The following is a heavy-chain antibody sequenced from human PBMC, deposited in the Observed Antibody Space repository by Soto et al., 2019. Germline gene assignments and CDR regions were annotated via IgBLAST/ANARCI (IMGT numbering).Heavy chain of an antibody. Sequence: EVQLLESGGGLIQPGGSLRLSCATSGFIFSSYALSWARQAPGTGLEWVSTINTDGSAYYTASVKGRFTFSRDNSRNTLYLQMHNLRAEDTAIYYFAKNYYFDSWGQGTLVTFSS. V-gene: IGHV3-23*01. CDR1: GFIFSSYA. CDR2: INTDGSA. CDR3: AKNYYFDS. J-gene: IGHJ4*02.